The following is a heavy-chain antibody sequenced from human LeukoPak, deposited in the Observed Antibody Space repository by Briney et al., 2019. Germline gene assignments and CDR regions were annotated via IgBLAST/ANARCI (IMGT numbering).Heavy chain of an antibody. CDR3: ARGAATELRRLRFDY. CDR2: ISAYNGNT. CDR1: GYTFTSYG. J-gene: IGHJ4*02. V-gene: IGHV1-18*01. Sequence: GASVKVSCKASGYTFTSYGISWVRQAPGQGLEWMGWISAYNGNTNYAQKLQGRLTMTTETSTSTAYMKLRSLRSDDTAVYYFARGAATELRRLRFDYWGQGTLVTVSS. D-gene: IGHD3-3*01.